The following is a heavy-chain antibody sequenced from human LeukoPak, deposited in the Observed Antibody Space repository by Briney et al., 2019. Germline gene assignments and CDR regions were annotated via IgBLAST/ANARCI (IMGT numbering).Heavy chain of an antibody. CDR2: INPNSGGT. Sequence: GVSVKVSCKASGYTFTGYYMHWVRQAPGQGLEWMGWINPNSGGTNYAQKFQGRVTMTRDTSISTAYMELSRLRSDDTAVYYCATSRGYCSSTSCRDDYYFDYWGQGTLVTVSS. J-gene: IGHJ4*02. D-gene: IGHD2-2*01. CDR1: GYTFTGYY. V-gene: IGHV1-2*02. CDR3: ATSRGYCSSTSCRDDYYFDY.